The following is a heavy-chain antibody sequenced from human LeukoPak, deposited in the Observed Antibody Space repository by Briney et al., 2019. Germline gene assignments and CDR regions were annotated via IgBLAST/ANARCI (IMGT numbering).Heavy chain of an antibody. V-gene: IGHV4-34*01. CDR3: ARGIGYSYGWECYFDY. Sequence: SETLSLTCAVYGGSFSGYYWSWIRQPPGKGLEWIGEINHSGSTNYNPSLKGRVTISVDTSKNQFSLKLSSVTAADTAVYYCARGIGYSYGWECYFDYWGQGTLVTVSS. CDR2: INHSGST. J-gene: IGHJ4*02. CDR1: GGSFSGYY. D-gene: IGHD5-18*01.